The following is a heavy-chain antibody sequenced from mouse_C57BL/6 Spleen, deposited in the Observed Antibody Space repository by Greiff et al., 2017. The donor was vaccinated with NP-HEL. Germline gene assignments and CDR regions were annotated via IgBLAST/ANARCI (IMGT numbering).Heavy chain of an antibody. CDR1: GYAFSSSW. CDR3: ARRFDYYGSSDAMDY. Sequence: VQLQQSGPELVKPGASVKISCKASGYAFSSSWMNWVKQRPGKGLEWIGRIYPGDGDTNYNGKFKGKATLTADKSSSTAYMQLSSLTTEDSAVYFCARRFDYYGSSDAMDYWGQGTSVTVSS. J-gene: IGHJ4*01. CDR2: IYPGDGDT. D-gene: IGHD1-1*01. V-gene: IGHV1-82*01.